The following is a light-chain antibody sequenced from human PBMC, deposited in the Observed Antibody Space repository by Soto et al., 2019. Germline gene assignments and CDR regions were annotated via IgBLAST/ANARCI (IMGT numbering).Light chain of an antibody. V-gene: IGLV2-14*01. CDR3: GSYSTSGSVV. Sequence: QAASVSGSPGQSIAISCTGTFSDVGGYDFVAWYQQHPGKAPKVIIYDVNNRPSGVSNRFFGSKSGNTASLTISGLQTEDEADYYCGSYSTSGSVVFGGGTKVTVL. CDR1: FSDVGGYDF. CDR2: DVN. J-gene: IGLJ2*01.